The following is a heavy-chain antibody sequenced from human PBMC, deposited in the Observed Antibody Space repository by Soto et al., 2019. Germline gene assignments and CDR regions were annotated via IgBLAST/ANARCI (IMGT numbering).Heavy chain of an antibody. Sequence: QVQLQQWGAGLLKPSETLSLTCAVYGGTFSGYYWTWIRQPPGTGLEWIGEINHSGSTNYNPALNGRVTISVDTSKNQFSLKLTSVTAAGTAVYYCARDKITGLFVYWRQGTLVTVSS. V-gene: IGHV4-34*01. J-gene: IGHJ4*02. CDR3: ARDKITGLFVY. D-gene: IGHD2-8*02. CDR2: INHSGST. CDR1: GGTFSGYY.